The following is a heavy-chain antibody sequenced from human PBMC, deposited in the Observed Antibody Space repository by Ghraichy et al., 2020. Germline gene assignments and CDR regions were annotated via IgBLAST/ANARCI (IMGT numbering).Heavy chain of an antibody. Sequence: GESLNISCAAAEFPFSTYWMAWVRQGPGKGLEWVATIKEDGSQTYYVDSVKGRFTISRDNAKNSLFLQMNSLRADDTGLYYCVRPSWRFDAPYWGQGTLVTVSS. CDR3: VRPSWRFDAPY. CDR2: IKEDGSQT. J-gene: IGHJ4*02. V-gene: IGHV3-7*04. D-gene: IGHD1-1*01. CDR1: EFPFSTYW.